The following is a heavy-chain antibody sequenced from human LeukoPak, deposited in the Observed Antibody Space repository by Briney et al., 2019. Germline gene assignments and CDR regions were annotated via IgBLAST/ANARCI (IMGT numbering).Heavy chain of an antibody. Sequence: GGSPRLSCEASGFSFTNTWMSWVRQAPGKGLEWVGRVKSKTDDGTTDYAAPVQGRFTIPRDDSKNTLSLQMNSLKTEDTAVYYCATEGGSGSYYGDDAFDMWGQGTMVTVSS. V-gene: IGHV3-15*01. CDR2: VKSKTDDGTT. D-gene: IGHD3-10*01. J-gene: IGHJ3*02. CDR3: ATEGGSGSYYGDDAFDM. CDR1: GFSFTNTW.